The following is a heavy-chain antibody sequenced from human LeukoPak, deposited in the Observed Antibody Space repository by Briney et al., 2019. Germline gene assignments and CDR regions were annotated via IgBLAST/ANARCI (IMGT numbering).Heavy chain of an antibody. Sequence: GGSLRLSCAASGFTFSSYGMHWVRQAPGKGLEWVAVISYDGSNKYYADSVKGRFTISRDNSKNTLYLQMNSLRAEDTAVYYCAKGNDYYDSSSPFDYWGQGTLVTVSS. CDR2: ISYDGSNK. D-gene: IGHD3-22*01. CDR1: GFTFSSYG. V-gene: IGHV3-30*18. CDR3: AKGNDYYDSSSPFDY. J-gene: IGHJ4*02.